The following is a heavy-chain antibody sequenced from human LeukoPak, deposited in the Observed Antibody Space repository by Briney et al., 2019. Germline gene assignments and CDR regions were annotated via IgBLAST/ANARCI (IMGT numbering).Heavy chain of an antibody. Sequence: ASVNVSCNASGYTFTGCYMNWVRQPPGQGLGLKGGINSDSGFTKYAQKFQGRVTMTRDTSITTVYMDLTRLTSDDTAVYYCARNFDMKGFDPWGQGTLVTVSS. CDR2: INSDSGFT. V-gene: IGHV1-2*02. CDR1: GYTFTGCY. J-gene: IGHJ5*02. D-gene: IGHD3-9*01. CDR3: ARNFDMKGFDP.